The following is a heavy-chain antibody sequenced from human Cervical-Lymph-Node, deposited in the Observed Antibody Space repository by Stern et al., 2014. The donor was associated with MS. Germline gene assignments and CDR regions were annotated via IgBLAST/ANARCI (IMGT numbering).Heavy chain of an antibody. D-gene: IGHD2-8*01. V-gene: IGHV3-72*01. CDR1: GLTFSDHH. J-gene: IGHJ4*02. Sequence: EVQLLESGGGLVQPGGSLRLSCAASGLTFSDHHMDWVRQAPGKGLEWVGRIKNKGNSYATEYAASVKGRFTISRYDSKNSYLQMNSLKTEDTAVYYCARLSTRTNSADYWGQGTLVTVSS. CDR2: IKNKGNSYAT. CDR3: ARLSTRTNSADY.